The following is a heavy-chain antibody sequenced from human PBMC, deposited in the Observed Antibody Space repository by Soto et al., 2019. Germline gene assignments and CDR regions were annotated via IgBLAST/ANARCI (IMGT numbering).Heavy chain of an antibody. J-gene: IGHJ2*01. CDR3: ARPAGDLNWYFDL. V-gene: IGHV4-4*02. D-gene: IGHD3-10*01. CDR2: IYHSGST. Sequence: SETLSLTCAVSGGSISSSNWWSWVRQPPGKGLEWIGEIYHSGSTNYNPSLKSRVTISVDKSKNQFSLKLSSVTAADTAVYYCARPAGDLNWYFDLWGRGTLVTVSS. CDR1: GGSISSSNW.